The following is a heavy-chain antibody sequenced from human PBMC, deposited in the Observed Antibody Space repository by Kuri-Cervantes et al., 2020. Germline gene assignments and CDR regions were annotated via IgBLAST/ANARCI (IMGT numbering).Heavy chain of an antibody. D-gene: IGHD3-10*01. V-gene: IGHV3-48*04. CDR3: VVQSELDAFDI. CDR2: ISSSGSTI. CDR1: GFTFNTYS. Sequence: GGSLRLSCAASGFTFNTYSMNWVRQAPGKGLEWVSYISSSGSTIYYADSVKGRFTISRDNAKNSLYLQMNSLRAEDTAVYYCVVQSELDAFDIWGQGTMVTVSS. J-gene: IGHJ3*02.